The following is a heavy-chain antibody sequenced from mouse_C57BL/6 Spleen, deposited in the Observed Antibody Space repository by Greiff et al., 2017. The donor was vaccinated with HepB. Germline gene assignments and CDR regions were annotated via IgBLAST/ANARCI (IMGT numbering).Heavy chain of an antibody. D-gene: IGHD1-1*01. V-gene: IGHV5-17*01. CDR3: ARPYGSSDWYFDV. CDR2: ISSGSSTI. CDR1: GFTFSDYG. Sequence: EVMLVESGGGLVKPGGSLKLSCAASGFTFSDYGMHWVRQAPEKGLEWVAYISSGSSTIYYADTVKGRFTISRDNAKNTLFLQMTSLRSEDTAMYYCARPYGSSDWYFDVWGTGTTVTVSS. J-gene: IGHJ1*03.